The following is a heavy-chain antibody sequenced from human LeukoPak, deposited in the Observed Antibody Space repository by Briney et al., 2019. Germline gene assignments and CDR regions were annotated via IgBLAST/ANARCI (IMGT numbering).Heavy chain of an antibody. CDR2: IYTSGST. J-gene: IGHJ3*02. D-gene: IGHD3-22*01. CDR3: ARDYYDSPHAFDI. Sequence: SQTLSLTCTVSGGSISSGSYYWSWIRQPAGKGLEWIGRIYTSGSTNYNPSLKSRVTISVDTSKNQFSLKLISVTAADTAVYYCARDYYDSPHAFDIWGQGTMVTVSS. V-gene: IGHV4-61*02. CDR1: GGSISSGSYY.